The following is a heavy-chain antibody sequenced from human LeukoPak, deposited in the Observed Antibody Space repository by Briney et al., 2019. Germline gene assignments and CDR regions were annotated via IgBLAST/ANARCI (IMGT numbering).Heavy chain of an antibody. CDR1: GFTFSSYA. Sequence: PGGSLRLSCAASGFTFSSYAMSWVRQAPGKGLEWVSAISGSGGSTYYADSVKGRFTISRDNSKNTLYLQMNSLRAEDTAVYYCAKDLGLVGATTGEYWGQGTLVTVSS. CDR2: ISGSGGST. J-gene: IGHJ4*02. D-gene: IGHD1-26*01. V-gene: IGHV3-23*01. CDR3: AKDLGLVGATTGEY.